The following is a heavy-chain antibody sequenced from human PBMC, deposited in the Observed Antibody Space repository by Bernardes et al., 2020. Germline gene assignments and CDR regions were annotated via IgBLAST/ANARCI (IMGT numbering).Heavy chain of an antibody. CDR1: GYTFSSYD. D-gene: IGHD6-19*01. J-gene: IGHJ4*02. CDR2: MNPNNGNT. V-gene: IGHV1-8*01. CDR3: ARMYTSGWPFEY. Sequence: ASVKVSCKASGYTFSSYDINWVRRAPGQGLEWMGWMNPNNGNTGYAQNFQGRVTMTRDTSISTVYMELSSLRSEDTAVYYCARMYTSGWPFEYWGQGTLVTVSS.